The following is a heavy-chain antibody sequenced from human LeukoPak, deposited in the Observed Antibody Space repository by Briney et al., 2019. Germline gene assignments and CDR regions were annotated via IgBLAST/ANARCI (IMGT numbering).Heavy chain of an antibody. J-gene: IGHJ5*02. V-gene: IGHV1-18*01. Sequence: ASVKVSCKASGYTFTSYGTTWVRQAPGQGLEWMGWISTYNGNTNYAQKLQGRVTVTTDRSTSTAYMELRSLRSDDTAVYYCARDILTGYYGGFGSPWGQGTLVTVSS. CDR3: ARDILTGYYGGFGSP. D-gene: IGHD3-9*01. CDR2: ISTYNGNT. CDR1: GYTFTSYG.